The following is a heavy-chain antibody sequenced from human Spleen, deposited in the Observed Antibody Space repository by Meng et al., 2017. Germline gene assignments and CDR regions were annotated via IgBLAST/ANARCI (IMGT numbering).Heavy chain of an antibody. V-gene: IGHV2-5*02. CDR1: GFSLSTSGVG. CDR2: IYWDDDK. D-gene: IGHD4-23*01. CDR3: AHSSTTVGYWYFDL. Sequence: QLTLKESGPTLVKPTQPLTLTCPFSGFSLSTSGVGVGWIRQPPGKALQWLALIYWDDDKLYSPFLKSRLTITTDTSKNQVVLTMTNMDPVDTATYYCAHSSTTVGYWYFDLWGRGTLVTVSS. J-gene: IGHJ2*01.